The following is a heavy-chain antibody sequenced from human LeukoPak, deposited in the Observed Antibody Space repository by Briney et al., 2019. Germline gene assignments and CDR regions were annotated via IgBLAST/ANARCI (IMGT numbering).Heavy chain of an antibody. J-gene: IGHJ5*02. D-gene: IGHD3-10*01. Sequence: PGGSLRLSCAASGFTFSSYGMHWVRQAPGKGLEWVAVIWYGGSNKYYADSVKCRFTISRDNSKNTLYLQMNSLRAEDTAVYYCARRRLLWFGEYGLGWFDPWGQGTLVTVSS. V-gene: IGHV3-33*08. CDR2: IWYGGSNK. CDR3: ARRRLLWFGEYGLGWFDP. CDR1: GFTFSSYG.